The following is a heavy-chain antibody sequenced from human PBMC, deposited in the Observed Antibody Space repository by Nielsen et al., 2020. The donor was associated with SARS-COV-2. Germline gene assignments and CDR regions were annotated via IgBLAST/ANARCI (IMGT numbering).Heavy chain of an antibody. D-gene: IGHD3-3*01. CDR2: ISWNSGDI. V-gene: IGHV3-9*01. CDR3: ARKSYITIFGVVNDAFDI. J-gene: IGHJ3*02. Sequence: SLKISCAASGFGFGDYAMHWVRQAPGKGLEWVAGISWNSGDIGYADSVKGRFNISRDNAKNSLYVQMNSLRAEDTALYYCARKSYITIFGVVNDAFDIWGQGTMVTVSS. CDR1: GFGFGDYA.